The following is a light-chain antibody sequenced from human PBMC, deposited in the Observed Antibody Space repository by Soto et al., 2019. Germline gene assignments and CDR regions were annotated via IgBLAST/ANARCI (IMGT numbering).Light chain of an antibody. CDR3: NSFTTSSTYV. CDR2: EVN. CDR1: SSDIGSYNR. J-gene: IGLJ1*01. Sequence: QSVLTQPASVSGSPGQSITISCTGTSSDIGSYNRVSWYQQPPGTAPKLIIYEVNNRPSGVPDRFSGSNSGNTASLTISGLQAEDEADYYCNSFTTSSTYVFGTGTKLTVL. V-gene: IGLV2-18*02.